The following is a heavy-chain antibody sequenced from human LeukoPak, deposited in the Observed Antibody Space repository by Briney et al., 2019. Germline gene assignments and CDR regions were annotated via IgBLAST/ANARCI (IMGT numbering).Heavy chain of an antibody. V-gene: IGHV1-18*01. Sequence: PGASVKVSCKASGYIFTNYAINWVRQAPGQGLEWMGWISAYNGNTNYAQKLQGRVTMTTDTSTSTAYMELRSLKSDDTALYYCAKDFDYVVDYWGQGTLVTVYS. CDR1: GYIFTNYA. CDR2: ISAYNGNT. J-gene: IGHJ4*02. CDR3: AKDFDYVVDY. D-gene: IGHD3-9*01.